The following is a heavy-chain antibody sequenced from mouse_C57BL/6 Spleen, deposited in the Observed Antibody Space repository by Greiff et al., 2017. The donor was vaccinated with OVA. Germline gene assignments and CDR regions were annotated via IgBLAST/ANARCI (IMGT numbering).Heavy chain of an antibody. J-gene: IGHJ1*03. D-gene: IGHD1-1*01. CDR1: GYSITSGYY. Sequence: EVKLQQSGPGLVKPSQSLSLTCSVTGYSITSGYYWNWIRQFPGNKLEWMGYISYDGSNNYNPSLKNRISITRDTSKNQFFLMLNSVTTEDTATYYCARTGDYYYGSSYWYFDVWGTGTTVTVSS. CDR3: ARTGDYYYGSSYWYFDV. CDR2: ISYDGSN. V-gene: IGHV3-6*01.